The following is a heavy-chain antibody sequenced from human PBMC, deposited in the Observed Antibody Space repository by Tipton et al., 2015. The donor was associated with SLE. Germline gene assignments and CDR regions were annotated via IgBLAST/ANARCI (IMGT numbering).Heavy chain of an antibody. CDR1: GFTSDDYA. V-gene: IGHV3-9*02. CDR3: AKDSHGSFYYYFMDV. CDR2: ISWNGDTI. Sequence: SLRLSCAASGFTSDDYAMHWVRQAPGKGLEWVSGISWNGDTIGYADSVRGRFTAPRDNAKNSLYLQMNSLTTEDTALYYCAKDSHGSFYYYFMDVWGNGTTVTVSS. D-gene: IGHD2-15*01. J-gene: IGHJ6*03.